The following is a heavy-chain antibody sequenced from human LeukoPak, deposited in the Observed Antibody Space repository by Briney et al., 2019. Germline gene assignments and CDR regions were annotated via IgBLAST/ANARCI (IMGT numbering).Heavy chain of an antibody. CDR2: IWSDGTNQ. D-gene: IGHD4-11*01. CDR3: AKDAQRGFDYSNSLEN. V-gene: IGHV3-33*06. J-gene: IGHJ4*02. CDR1: GFTFSHYG. Sequence: GRSLRLSRAAAGFTFSHYGMHWVRQAPGKGREWVAVIWSDGTNQYYADSVKGRFTISRDDSGNTVYLQMNSLRPEDTAVYYCAKDAQRGFDYSNSLENWGQGTPVTVST.